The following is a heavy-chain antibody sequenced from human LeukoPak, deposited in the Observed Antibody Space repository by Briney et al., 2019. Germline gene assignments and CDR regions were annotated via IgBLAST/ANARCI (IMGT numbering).Heavy chain of an antibody. Sequence: PSETLSLTCTVSGYSISSGYYWGWIRQPPGKGLEWIGSIYHSGSTNYNPSLKSRVTISVDKSKNQFSLKLSSVTAADTAVYYCARGREQQLDRWGQGTLVTVSS. CDR2: IYHSGST. V-gene: IGHV4-38-2*02. CDR1: GYSISSGYY. J-gene: IGHJ4*02. CDR3: ARGREQQLDR. D-gene: IGHD6-13*01.